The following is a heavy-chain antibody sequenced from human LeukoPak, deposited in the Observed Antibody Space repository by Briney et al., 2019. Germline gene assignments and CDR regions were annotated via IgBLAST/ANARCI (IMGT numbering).Heavy chain of an antibody. V-gene: IGHV3-74*01. J-gene: IGHJ3*02. D-gene: IGHD6-6*01. Sequence: GGSLRLSCAASGFTFSSYWMHWVRQAPGKGLVWVSRIKSDGSSTSYADSVKGRFTISRDNAKNTLYLQMDSLRAEDTAVYYCARRSAARDAFDIWGQGTMVTGSS. CDR3: ARRSAARDAFDI. CDR2: IKSDGSST. CDR1: GFTFSSYW.